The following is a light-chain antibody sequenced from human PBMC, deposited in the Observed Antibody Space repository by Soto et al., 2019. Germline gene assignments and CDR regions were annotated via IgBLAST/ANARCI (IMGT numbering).Light chain of an antibody. CDR3: QHSNSYSEA. CDR2: KAS. CDR1: QTISSW. Sequence: DIQMTQSPSTLSGSVGDRVTITCRASQTISSWLAWYQQKPGKAPKLLIYKASTLKSGVPSRFSGSGAGTELPLTISSLQPDDFATYYCQHSNSYSEAFGQGTKVELK. V-gene: IGKV1-5*03. J-gene: IGKJ1*01.